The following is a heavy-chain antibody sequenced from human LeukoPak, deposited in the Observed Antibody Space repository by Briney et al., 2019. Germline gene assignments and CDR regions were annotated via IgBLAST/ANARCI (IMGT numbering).Heavy chain of an antibody. Sequence: GGSLRLSCAASGFTFSSYEMNWVRQAPGQGLEWVSKISSSGSIIYYADSVKGRFTISRDNAKNSLYLQMNSLRVEDTAVYHCARRDGYKLDWGQGTLVTVSS. CDR1: GFTFSSYE. CDR3: ARRDGYKLD. V-gene: IGHV3-48*03. D-gene: IGHD5-24*01. J-gene: IGHJ4*02. CDR2: ISSSGSII.